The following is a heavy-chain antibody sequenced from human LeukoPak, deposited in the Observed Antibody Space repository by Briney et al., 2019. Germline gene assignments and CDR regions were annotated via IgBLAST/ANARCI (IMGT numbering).Heavy chain of an antibody. D-gene: IGHD6-13*01. CDR3: AKDPRSVIAAAYYYYGMDV. V-gene: IGHV4-59*01. Sequence: SETLSLTCTVSGGSISSYYWSWIRQPPGKGLEWIGYIYYSGSTNYNPSLKSRVTISVDTSKNQFSLKLSSVTAADTAVYYCAKDPRSVIAAAYYYYGMDVWGQGTTVTVSS. J-gene: IGHJ6*02. CDR2: IYYSGST. CDR1: GGSISSYY.